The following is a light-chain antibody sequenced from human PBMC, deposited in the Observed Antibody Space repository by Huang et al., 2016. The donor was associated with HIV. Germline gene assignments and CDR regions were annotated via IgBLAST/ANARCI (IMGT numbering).Light chain of an antibody. CDR2: DAS. V-gene: IGKV3-11*01. CDR3: QQRSNWPYT. J-gene: IGKJ2*01. CDR1: QSVSSY. Sequence: EIVLTQSPATLSLSPGERATLSCRASQSVSSYLAWYQQKPGQAPRLPIYDASNRATGSPARFSGSGSGTDFTLTISSLEPEDFAVYYCQQRSNWPYTFGQGTKLEIK.